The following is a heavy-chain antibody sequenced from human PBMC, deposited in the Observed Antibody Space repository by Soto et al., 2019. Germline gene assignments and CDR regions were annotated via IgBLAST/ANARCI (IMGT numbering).Heavy chain of an antibody. CDR1: GFTFSSYA. J-gene: IGHJ4*02. CDR3: AKVRGPCSSTSCYRFDY. CDR2: ISGSGGST. D-gene: IGHD2-2*01. V-gene: IGHV3-23*01. Sequence: EVQLLESGGGLVQPGGSLRLSCAASGFTFSSYAMSWVRQAPGKGLEWVSAISGSGGSTYYADSVKGRFTISRDNSKNTLYLQMNSLRAEDTAVYYCAKVRGPCSSTSCYRFDYWGQGTLVTVSP.